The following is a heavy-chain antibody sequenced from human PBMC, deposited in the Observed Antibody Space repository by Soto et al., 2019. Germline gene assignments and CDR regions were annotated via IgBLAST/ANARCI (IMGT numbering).Heavy chain of an antibody. CDR3: ARFGRIPDF. CDR1: GFSFETYW. J-gene: IGHJ4*02. Sequence: VQLVESGGGLVQPGGSLRLSCATSGFSFETYWMTWVRQAPGKGLEYVATIKLDGSETDYVDSVKGRFIISRDNSKKSLYLQMNSLRAEDTAVYYCARFGRIPDFWGQGTLVTVSS. CDR2: IKLDGSET. D-gene: IGHD2-21*01. V-gene: IGHV3-7*05.